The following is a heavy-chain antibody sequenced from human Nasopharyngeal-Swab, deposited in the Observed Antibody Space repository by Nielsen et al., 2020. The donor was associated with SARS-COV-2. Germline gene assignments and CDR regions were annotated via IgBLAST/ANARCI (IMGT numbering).Heavy chain of an antibody. V-gene: IGHV1-69*10. CDR2: IVPALGLP. J-gene: IGHJ4*02. D-gene: IGHD5-12*01. CDR3: AREGEYGAYDAPDY. Sequence: SVKVSCKASGYTFTNSAISWVRQAPGQGLEWMGGIVPALGLPNYAQKFRGRLTISADRSTTTSYLELSSLRFEDTAIYYCAREGEYGAYDAPDYWGQGTLVTVSS. CDR1: GYTFTNSA.